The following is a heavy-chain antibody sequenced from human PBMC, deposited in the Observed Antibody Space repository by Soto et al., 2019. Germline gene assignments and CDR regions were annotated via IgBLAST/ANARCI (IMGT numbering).Heavy chain of an antibody. V-gene: IGHV3-30*18. D-gene: IGHD3-3*01. Sequence: GGSLRLFCAASGFTFFSYGMHWVRQAPGKGLEWVAVISYDGSNKYYGDSVKGRFTISRDNSKNTLYLQMNSLRADDTAVYYCAKDRAGDIYVAARSGLDYWGQGTLVTVSS. CDR2: ISYDGSNK. CDR1: GFTFFSYG. J-gene: IGHJ4*02. CDR3: AKDRAGDIYVAARSGLDY.